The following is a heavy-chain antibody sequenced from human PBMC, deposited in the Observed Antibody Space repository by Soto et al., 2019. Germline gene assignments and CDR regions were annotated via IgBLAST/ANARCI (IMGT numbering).Heavy chain of an antibody. CDR2: IYHSGST. J-gene: IGHJ3*02. V-gene: IGHV4-4*02. CDR1: GGSTSSSNW. D-gene: IGHD1-26*01. Sequence: TLSLTCAVSGGSTSSSNWWRWVRQPPGKGLEGIGEIYHSGSTNYNPSLKSRVTISVDKSKNQFSLKLSSVTAADTAVYYCARRPSIVGATYHGDAFDIWGQGTMVTVPS. CDR3: ARRPSIVGATYHGDAFDI.